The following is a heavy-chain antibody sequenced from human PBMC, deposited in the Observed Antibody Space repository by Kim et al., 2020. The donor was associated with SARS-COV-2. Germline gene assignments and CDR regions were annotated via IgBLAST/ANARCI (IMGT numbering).Heavy chain of an antibody. V-gene: IGHV7-4-1*02. CDR1: GYTFTSYA. D-gene: IGHD3-22*01. CDR2: INTNTGNP. Sequence: ASVKVSCKASGYTFTSYAMNWVRQAPGQGLEWMGWINTNTGNPTYAQGFTGRFVFSLDTSVSTAYLQISSLKAEDTAVYYCARVQFPIHSSGGNFDYWGQGTLVTVSS. CDR3: ARVQFPIHSSGGNFDY. J-gene: IGHJ4*02.